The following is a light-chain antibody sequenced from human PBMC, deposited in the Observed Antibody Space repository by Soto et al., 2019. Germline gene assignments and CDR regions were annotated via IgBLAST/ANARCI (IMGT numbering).Light chain of an antibody. CDR2: DAS. CDR1: QSISSW. J-gene: IGKJ1*01. V-gene: IGKV1-5*01. CDR3: QQYNSYSWE. Sequence: DIQMTHSPSTLSASVGDRVTITCRASQSISSWLAWYQQKPGKAPKLLIYDASSLESGVPYRFIGSGYGTEFSLTISSLQPDDFATYYCQQYNSYSWEFGQGTKVEIK.